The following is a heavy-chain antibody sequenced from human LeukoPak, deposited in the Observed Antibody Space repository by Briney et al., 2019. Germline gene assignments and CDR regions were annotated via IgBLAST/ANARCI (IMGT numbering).Heavy chain of an antibody. V-gene: IGHV3-74*01. D-gene: IGHD3-9*01. Sequence: GRSLRLSCAASGFTFSSYWMHWVRQAPGKGLVWVSRINSDGSSTSYADSVKGRFTISRDNAKNTPYLQMNSLRAEDTAVYYCARFTGFYDILTGYSQGGFDYWGQGTLVTVSA. J-gene: IGHJ4*02. CDR3: ARFTGFYDILTGYSQGGFDY. CDR1: GFTFSSYW. CDR2: INSDGSST.